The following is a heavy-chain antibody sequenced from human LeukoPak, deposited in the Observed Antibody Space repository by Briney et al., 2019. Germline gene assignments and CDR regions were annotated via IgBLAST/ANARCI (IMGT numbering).Heavy chain of an antibody. J-gene: IGHJ4*02. D-gene: IGHD3-10*01. Sequence: SETLSLTCTVSGDSISSYYWSWIRQPPGKGLEWIGYIYYSGSTNYNPSLKSRVTISVDTSKNQFSLKLSSVTAADTAVYYCARVPRGDYVDYWGQGTLVTVSS. CDR3: ARVPRGDYVDY. V-gene: IGHV4-59*01. CDR2: IYYSGST. CDR1: GDSISSYY.